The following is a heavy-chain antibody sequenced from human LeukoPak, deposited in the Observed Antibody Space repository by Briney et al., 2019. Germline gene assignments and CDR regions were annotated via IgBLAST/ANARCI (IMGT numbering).Heavy chain of an antibody. Sequence: ASVKVSCKASGYSFSNFGISWVRQAPGQGLEWMGGVIPIFGTANYAQIFQGRVTMTADESMTTAYMDLSNLRSEDTAMYYCTRGPVNISPTGFDYWGQGSLVTVSS. V-gene: IGHV1-69*13. D-gene: IGHD2/OR15-2a*01. J-gene: IGHJ4*02. CDR1: GYSFSNFG. CDR2: VIPIFGTA. CDR3: TRGPVNISPTGFDY.